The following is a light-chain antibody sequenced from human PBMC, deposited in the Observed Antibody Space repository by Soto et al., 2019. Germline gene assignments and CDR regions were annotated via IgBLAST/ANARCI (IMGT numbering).Light chain of an antibody. CDR3: SSYAGSIWV. CDR2: EVS. V-gene: IGLV2-8*01. Sequence: QSVLTQPPSASGSPGQSVTISCTGTSSDVGGYNYVSWYQQHPGKAPKLMIYEVSKRPSGVPDRFSGSKSGNTASLAVSGLQAEDEADYYCSSYAGSIWVFGGWTKLTVL. CDR1: SSDVGGYNY. J-gene: IGLJ3*02.